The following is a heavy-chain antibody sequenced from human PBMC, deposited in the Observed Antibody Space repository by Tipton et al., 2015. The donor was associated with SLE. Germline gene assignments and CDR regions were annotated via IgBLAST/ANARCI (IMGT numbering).Heavy chain of an antibody. J-gene: IGHJ4*02. CDR3: ARDRLGSSGWSLFDY. Sequence: QSGAEVKKPGASVKVSCKASGYTFTGYYMHWVRQAPGQGLEWMGWINPNSGGTNYAQKFQGRVTMTRDTSISTAYMELSRLRSDDTAVYYCARDRLGSSGWSLFDYWGQGTLVTVSS. CDR1: GYTFTGYY. D-gene: IGHD6-19*01. V-gene: IGHV1-2*02. CDR2: INPNSGGT.